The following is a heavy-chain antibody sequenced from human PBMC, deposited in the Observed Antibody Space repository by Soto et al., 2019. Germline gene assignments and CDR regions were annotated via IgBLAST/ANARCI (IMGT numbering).Heavy chain of an antibody. D-gene: IGHD2-15*01. CDR1: GGSISSGGYY. Sequence: PSETLSLTCTVSGGSISSGGYYWSWIRQRPGKGPEWIGYIYYGGSTYYNPSLKSRVTMSVDTSKNQFSLKLSSVTAADTALYYCARDNGCSGGSCYWFDPWGQGTLVTVSS. J-gene: IGHJ5*02. CDR2: IYYGGST. CDR3: ARDNGCSGGSCYWFDP. V-gene: IGHV4-31*03.